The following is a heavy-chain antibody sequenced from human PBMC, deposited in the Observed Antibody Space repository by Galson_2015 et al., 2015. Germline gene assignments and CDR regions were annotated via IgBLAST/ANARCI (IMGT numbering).Heavy chain of an antibody. CDR3: ARDMGMTVTTWYYYYMDV. D-gene: IGHD4-17*01. CDR2: IIPIFGTA. V-gene: IGHV1-69*13. J-gene: IGHJ6*03. Sequence: SVKVSCKASGGTFSSYAISWVRQAPGQGLEWMGGIIPIFGTANYAQKFQGRVTITADESTSTAYMELSSLRSEDTAVYYCARDMGMTVTTWYYYYMDVWGKGTTVTVSS. CDR1: GGTFSSYA.